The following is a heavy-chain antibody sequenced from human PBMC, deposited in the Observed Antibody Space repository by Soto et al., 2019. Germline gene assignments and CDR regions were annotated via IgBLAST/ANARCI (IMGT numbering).Heavy chain of an antibody. J-gene: IGHJ4*02. V-gene: IGHV3-33*01. Sequence: GGSLRLSCAASGFTFSSYGMHWVRPAPGKGLEWVAVIWYDGSNKYYADSVKGRFTISRDNSKNTLYLQMNSLRAEDTAVYYCARDLYDYIWGSYPLDYWGQGTLVTVSS. CDR2: IWYDGSNK. D-gene: IGHD3-16*02. CDR3: ARDLYDYIWGSYPLDY. CDR1: GFTFSSYG.